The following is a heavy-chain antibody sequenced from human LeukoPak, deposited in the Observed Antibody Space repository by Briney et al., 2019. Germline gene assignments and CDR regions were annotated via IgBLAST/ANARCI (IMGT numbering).Heavy chain of an antibody. Sequence: GGSLRLSCAASGFTFSSYGMHWVRQAPGKGLEWVAVISYDGTNRYYADSVKGRFTISRHNSKNTLYLQMNSLRVEDTAVYYCARRGSSGWLLFDYWGQGTLVTVSS. CDR3: ARRGSSGWLLFDY. CDR1: GFTFSSYG. V-gene: IGHV3-30*03. CDR2: ISYDGTNR. J-gene: IGHJ4*02. D-gene: IGHD6-19*01.